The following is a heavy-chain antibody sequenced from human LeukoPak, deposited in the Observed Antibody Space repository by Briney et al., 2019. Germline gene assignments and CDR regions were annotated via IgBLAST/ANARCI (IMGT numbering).Heavy chain of an antibody. J-gene: IGHJ5*02. Sequence: GGSLRLSCAASGFRFTRFAMSWVRQAPGKGLEWVSAISVSGSNTYYADSVKGRFTISRDNNKNTVYLQMNSLRAEDTAIYYCAKEGGEGSGSYMYNWFDPWGQGTLVTVSS. CDR2: ISVSGSNT. CDR3: AKEGGEGSGSYMYNWFDP. V-gene: IGHV3-23*01. CDR1: GFRFTRFA. D-gene: IGHD3-10*01.